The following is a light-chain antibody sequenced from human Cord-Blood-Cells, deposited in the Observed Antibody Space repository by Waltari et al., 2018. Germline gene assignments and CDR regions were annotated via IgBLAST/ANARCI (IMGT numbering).Light chain of an antibody. J-gene: IGKJ1*01. Sequence: DIQMTQSHSTLSASVGDRVTITCPSSQSISSWFAWYQQKPGKATKLLIYDASSLESGVPSRFSGSGSGTEFTLTSSSLQPDDFATYYCQQYNSYWTFGQGTKVEIK. CDR2: DAS. CDR3: QQYNSYWT. V-gene: IGKV1-5*01. CDR1: QSISSW.